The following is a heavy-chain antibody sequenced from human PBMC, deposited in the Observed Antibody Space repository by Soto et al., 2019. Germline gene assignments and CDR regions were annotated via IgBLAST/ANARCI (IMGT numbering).Heavy chain of an antibody. CDR1: GFTFSSYW. CDR2: ISTDGSIT. J-gene: IGHJ4*02. CDR3: ARGGAHTAMANEY. D-gene: IGHD5-18*01. Sequence: GGSLRLSCAASGFTFSSYWMHWVRQASGKWLVWVSRISTDGSITTYADSVKGRFTISRDNAKNTLYLQMNSLRAEDTAVYYCARGGAHTAMANEYWGQGALVTVSS. V-gene: IGHV3-74*01.